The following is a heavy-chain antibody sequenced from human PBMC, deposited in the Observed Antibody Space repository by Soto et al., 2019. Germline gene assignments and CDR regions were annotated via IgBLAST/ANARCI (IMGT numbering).Heavy chain of an antibody. Sequence: VQLVESGGGLVQPGGSLRLSCAASGFTFSSYAMHWVRQAPGKGLEWVAVISYDGSNKYYADSVKGRFTISRDNSKNTLYLQMNSLRAEDTAVYYCARDPVSGSRGGHWGQGTLVTVSS. J-gene: IGHJ4*02. D-gene: IGHD1-26*01. CDR3: ARDPVSGSRGGH. CDR2: ISYDGSNK. V-gene: IGHV3-30-3*01. CDR1: GFTFSSYA.